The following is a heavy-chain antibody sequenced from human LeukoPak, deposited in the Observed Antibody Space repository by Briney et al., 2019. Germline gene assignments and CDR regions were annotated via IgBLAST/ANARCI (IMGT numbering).Heavy chain of an antibody. D-gene: IGHD7-27*01. V-gene: IGHV3-23*01. J-gene: IGHJ5*02. CDR1: GFTFSDYY. CDR3: AKIDSSSLGPQGS. Sequence: GGSLRLSCAASGFTFSDYYMSWIRQAPGKGLEWVSAISGGGLSTYYADSVKGRFTISRDNSKTTLFLQMNSLRAEDTAVYYCAKIDSSSLGPQGSWGQGTLVTVSS. CDR2: ISGGGLST.